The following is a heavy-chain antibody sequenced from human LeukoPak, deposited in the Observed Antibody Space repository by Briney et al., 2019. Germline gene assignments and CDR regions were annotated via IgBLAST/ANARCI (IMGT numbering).Heavy chain of an antibody. V-gene: IGHV3-11*04. J-gene: IGHJ4*02. CDR2: ISTSGNTI. Sequence: PGGSLRLSCAASGFNFSDYYMGWIRQAPGKGLEWVSFISTSGNTIYYADSVKGRFTISRDNAKNSLYLQMNTLRAEDTAVYYCARDYDSSVFYSWWGQGTLVTVSS. D-gene: IGHD3-22*01. CDR3: ARDYDSSVFYSW. CDR1: GFNFSDYY.